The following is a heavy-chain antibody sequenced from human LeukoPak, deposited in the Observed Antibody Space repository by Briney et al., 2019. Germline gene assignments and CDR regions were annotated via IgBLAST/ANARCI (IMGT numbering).Heavy chain of an antibody. J-gene: IGHJ3*02. CDR1: GFTFSGYS. D-gene: IGHD2-15*01. CDR2: ISSSSSYI. CDR3: ATVGWELPHDAFDI. Sequence: GGSLRLSCAASGFTFSGYSMNWVRQAPGKGLEWVSSISSSSSYIYYADSVKGRFTISRDNAKNSLYLQMNSLRAEDMALYYCATVGWELPHDAFDIWGQGTMVTVSS. V-gene: IGHV3-21*01.